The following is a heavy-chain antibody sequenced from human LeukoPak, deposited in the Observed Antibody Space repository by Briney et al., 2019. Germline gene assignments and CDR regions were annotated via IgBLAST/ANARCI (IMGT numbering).Heavy chain of an antibody. CDR3: ARDAYAYYYYYYMDV. J-gene: IGHJ6*03. CDR2: IYHSGST. CDR1: GYSISSGYY. V-gene: IGHV4-38-2*02. D-gene: IGHD4-17*01. Sequence: SETLSLTCTVSGYSISSGYYWGWIRQPPGQGLEWIGSIYHSGSTYYNPSLKSRVTISVDTSKNQFSLKLSSVTAADTAVYYCARDAYAYYYYYYMDVWGKGTTVTISS.